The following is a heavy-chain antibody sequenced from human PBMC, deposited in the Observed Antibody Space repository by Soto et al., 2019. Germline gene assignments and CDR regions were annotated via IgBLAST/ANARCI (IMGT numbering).Heavy chain of an antibody. CDR3: ARDASMDYSDY. Sequence: PVKIASKSSGDTLCIYVITVVRQAPGQGLEWMGGIIPIFGTANYAQKFQGRVTITADESTSTAYMELSSLRSEDTAVYYCARDASMDYSDYWGQGTLFTVSS. J-gene: IGHJ4*02. CDR2: IIPIFGTA. CDR1: GDTLCIYV. V-gene: IGHV1-69*13.